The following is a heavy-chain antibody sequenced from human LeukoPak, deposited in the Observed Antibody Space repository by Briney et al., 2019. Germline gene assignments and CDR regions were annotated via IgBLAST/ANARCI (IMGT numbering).Heavy chain of an antibody. CDR1: GDSISSSSYY. D-gene: IGHD5-18*01. Sequence: PSETLSLTCTVSGDSISSSSYYWGWIRQPPGKGLEWIGTIFYSGSTYYNPSLKSRVTISVATSKNQFSLKLSSVTAADTAVYYCARTGYSYGYINRRRYYYYMDVWGQGTLVTVSS. V-gene: IGHV4-39*01. CDR3: ARTGYSYGYINRRRYYYYMDV. J-gene: IGHJ6*03. CDR2: IFYSGST.